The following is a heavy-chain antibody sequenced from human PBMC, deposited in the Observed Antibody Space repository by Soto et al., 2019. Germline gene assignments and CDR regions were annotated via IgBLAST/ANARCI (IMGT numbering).Heavy chain of an antibody. V-gene: IGHV1-3*01. D-gene: IGHD2-15*01. Sequence: XSVKVSCKASGYTFTSYAMHWVRQAPGQSLEWMGWINAGNGNTKYSQKFQGRVTITRDTSASTAYMELSSLRSEDTAVYYCASLYCSGGSCYRFFDYWGQGTLVTVSS. CDR3: ASLYCSGGSCYRFFDY. CDR1: GYTFTSYA. CDR2: INAGNGNT. J-gene: IGHJ4*02.